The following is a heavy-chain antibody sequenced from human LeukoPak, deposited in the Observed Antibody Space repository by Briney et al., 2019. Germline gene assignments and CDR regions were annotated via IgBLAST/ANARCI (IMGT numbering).Heavy chain of an antibody. Sequence: SQTLSLTCTVSGGSISSGGYYWSWTRQHPGKGLEWIGYIYYSGSTYYNPSLKSRVTISVDTSKNQFSLKLSPVTAADTAVYYCARDRLSWNEHDAFDIWGQGTMVTVSS. J-gene: IGHJ3*02. V-gene: IGHV4-31*03. CDR3: ARDRLSWNEHDAFDI. D-gene: IGHD1-1*01. CDR1: GGSISSGGYY. CDR2: IYYSGST.